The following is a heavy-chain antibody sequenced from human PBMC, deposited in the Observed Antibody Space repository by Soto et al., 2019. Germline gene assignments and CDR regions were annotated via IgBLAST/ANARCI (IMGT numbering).Heavy chain of an antibody. CDR1: GGSFSDYY. Sequence: SETLSLTCAVNGGSFSDYYWSWIRQPPGKGLEWIGEINDSGSTNYNPSIKSRVTITEDRSKNQFSLKLSSVTAADTTFFYCARRLRGVNDAFDIWGQGTMVTVSS. J-gene: IGHJ3*02. D-gene: IGHD3-10*01. CDR2: INDSGST. V-gene: IGHV4-34*01. CDR3: ARRLRGVNDAFDI.